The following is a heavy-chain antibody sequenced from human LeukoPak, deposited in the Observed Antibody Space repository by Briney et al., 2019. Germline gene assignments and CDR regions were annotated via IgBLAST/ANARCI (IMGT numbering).Heavy chain of an antibody. J-gene: IGHJ4*02. CDR1: GFTFSSHW. CDR2: INSDGSST. V-gene: IGHV3-74*01. D-gene: IGHD6-19*01. Sequence: GGSLRLSCAASGFTFSSHWMHWARQVPGKGLVWVSRINSDGSSTPYADSVRGRFTISRDNAKNSLYLQMNSLRAEDTAVYYCARVGGEDSSGWETHFDYWGQGTLVTVSS. CDR3: ARVGGEDSSGWETHFDY.